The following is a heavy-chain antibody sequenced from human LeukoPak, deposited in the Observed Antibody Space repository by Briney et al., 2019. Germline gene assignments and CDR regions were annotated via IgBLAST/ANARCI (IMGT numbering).Heavy chain of an antibody. J-gene: IGHJ3*02. CDR2: ISSSSSYI. CDR3: ARNRYYDRPDDFDI. CDR1: GFTFSSYS. D-gene: IGHD3-16*01. V-gene: IGHV3-21*01. Sequence: GGSLRLSCAAPGFTFSSYSMNWVRQAPGKGLEWVSSISSSSSYIYYADSVKGRFTISRDNAKNSLYLQMNSLRAEDTAVYYCARNRYYDRPDDFDIWGQGTMVTVSS.